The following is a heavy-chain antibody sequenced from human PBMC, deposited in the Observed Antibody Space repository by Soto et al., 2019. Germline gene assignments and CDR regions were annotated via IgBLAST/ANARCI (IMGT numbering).Heavy chain of an antibody. J-gene: IGHJ4*02. CDR3: ASAGYGGNYNY. V-gene: IGHV4-30-2*01. D-gene: IGHD4-17*01. Sequence: QLQLQESGSGLVKPSQTLSLTCAVSGGSISSGGYSWSWIRQPPGKGLEWIGYIYHSGSTYYNPSLQSRVTISVDRSKNQFSLKLSSVTAADTAVYYCASAGYGGNYNYWGQGTLVTVSS. CDR1: GGSISSGGYS. CDR2: IYHSGST.